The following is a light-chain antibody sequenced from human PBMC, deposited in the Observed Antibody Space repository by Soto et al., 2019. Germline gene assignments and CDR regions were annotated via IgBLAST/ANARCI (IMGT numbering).Light chain of an antibody. Sequence: EIVLTQSPGTLSLSPGERATLSCRASQSVSSSYLAWYQQKPGQAPRLLIYGASSRATGIPDRFSGSGSGTDFTLTISRLEPEDFAVYYCQQYGSSGGTFVQGTKVEIK. CDR3: QQYGSSGGT. CDR1: QSVSSSY. J-gene: IGKJ1*01. V-gene: IGKV3-20*01. CDR2: GAS.